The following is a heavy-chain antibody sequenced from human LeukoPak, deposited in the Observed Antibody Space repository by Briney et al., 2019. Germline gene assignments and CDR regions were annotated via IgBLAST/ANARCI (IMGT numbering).Heavy chain of an antibody. CDR3: ARGGLGYCSGGSCSGFYYGMDV. J-gene: IGHJ6*02. D-gene: IGHD2-15*01. CDR1: GGSFSGYY. V-gene: IGHV4-34*01. Sequence: SETLSLTCAVYGGSFSGYYWSWIRQPPGKGLEWIGEINHSGSTNYNPSLKSRVTISVDTSKNQFSLKLSSVTAADTAVYYCARGGLGYCSGGSCSGFYYGMDVWGQGTTVTVSS. CDR2: INHSGST.